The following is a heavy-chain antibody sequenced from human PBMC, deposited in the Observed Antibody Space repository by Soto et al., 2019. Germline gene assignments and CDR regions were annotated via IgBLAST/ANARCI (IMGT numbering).Heavy chain of an antibody. CDR2: ISPMFGAA. CDR3: EVAVQVHTPAFVY. J-gene: IGHJ4*02. D-gene: IGHD2-15*01. V-gene: IGHV1-69*19. CDR1: GGTFNTYA. Sequence: QVQLVQSGAEMKKPGSSVKVSCQSSGGTFNTYAMNWVRQAPGQGPEWMGDISPMFGAANYAPEFQGRGTITADASTGTSYMQLRSLTSEDTAIYFCEVAVQVHTPAFVYWGQGTLVTVSS.